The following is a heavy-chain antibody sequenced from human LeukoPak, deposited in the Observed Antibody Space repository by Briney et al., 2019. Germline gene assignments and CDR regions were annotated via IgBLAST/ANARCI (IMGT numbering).Heavy chain of an antibody. CDR3: ARGRYVSSGYNAFGV. V-gene: IGHV3-11*06. CDR1: RFIFSDYD. CDR2: ISSSSSYT. J-gene: IGHJ3*01. D-gene: IGHD3-22*01. Sequence: TGGSLRLSCAASRFIFSDYDMSWIRQAPGKGLEWVSYISSSSSYTNYADSVKGRFTISRDNAKNSLYLQMNSLRAEDTAVYYCARGRYVSSGYNAFGVWGQGTMVTVSS.